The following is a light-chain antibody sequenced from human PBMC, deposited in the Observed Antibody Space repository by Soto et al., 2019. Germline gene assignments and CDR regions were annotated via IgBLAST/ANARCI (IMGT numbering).Light chain of an antibody. CDR3: QQYDSYSPFT. Sequence: DIQMTQSPSTLSASVGDRVTITCRASQSISTWLAWYQQKPGKAPKLLIYRASNLEGGVPSRFSGSGSGTEFTLTISSLQPDAFATYYCQQYDSYSPFTFGQGTKLEIK. J-gene: IGKJ2*01. V-gene: IGKV1-5*03. CDR1: QSISTW. CDR2: RAS.